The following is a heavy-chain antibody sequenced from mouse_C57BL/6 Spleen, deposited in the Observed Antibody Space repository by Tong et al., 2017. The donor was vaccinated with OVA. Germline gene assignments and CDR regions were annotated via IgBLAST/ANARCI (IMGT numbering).Heavy chain of an antibody. CDR2: ISSGSSTI. Sequence: EVQLQESGGGLVKPGGSLKLSCAASGFTFSDYGMHWVRQAPEKGLEWVAYISSGSSTIYYADTVKGRFTISRDNAKNTLYLQMSSLKSEDTAMYYCAAIYDGYYEEAYWGQGTLVTVSA. CDR1: GFTFSDYG. D-gene: IGHD2-3*01. V-gene: IGHV5-17*03. J-gene: IGHJ3*01. CDR3: AAIYDGYYEEAY.